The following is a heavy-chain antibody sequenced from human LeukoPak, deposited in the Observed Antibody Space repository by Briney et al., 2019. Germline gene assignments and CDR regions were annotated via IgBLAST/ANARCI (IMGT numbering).Heavy chain of an antibody. D-gene: IGHD3-10*01. CDR1: GFTFSSYA. Sequence: PGGSLRLSCAASGFTFSSYAMSWVRQAPGKGLEWVSAISGSGGSTYYADSVKGRFTISRDNSKNTLYLQMNSLRAEDTAVYYCAKDRSRFGELLRSWFDPWGQGTLVTVSS. V-gene: IGHV3-23*01. J-gene: IGHJ5*02. CDR2: ISGSGGST. CDR3: AKDRSRFGELLRSWFDP.